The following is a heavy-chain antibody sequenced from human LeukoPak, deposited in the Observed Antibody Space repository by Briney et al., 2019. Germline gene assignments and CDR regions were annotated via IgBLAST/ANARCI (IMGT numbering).Heavy chain of an antibody. CDR3: AKHEGSSGSYCHFHY. Sequence: GGSLRLSCAASGFTFSSYAMSWVRQAPGKGLEWVSSISGSGGSTYYGDSVKGRFTISRDNSKNTVFLQMNRLRAEDTAVYYCAKHEGSSGSYCHFHYWGQGTLVTVSS. D-gene: IGHD3-10*01. CDR1: GFTFSSYA. J-gene: IGHJ4*02. V-gene: IGHV3-23*01. CDR2: ISGSGGST.